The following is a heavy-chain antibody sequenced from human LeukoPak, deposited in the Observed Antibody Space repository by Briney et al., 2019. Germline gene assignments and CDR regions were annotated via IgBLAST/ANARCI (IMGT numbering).Heavy chain of an antibody. CDR1: GFTFSSYA. CDR3: ANLLWFGELEDAFDI. V-gene: IGHV3-23*01. D-gene: IGHD3-10*01. CDR2: ISGSGGST. Sequence: GGSLRLSCAASGFTFSSYAMSWVRQAPGKGLEWVSAISGSGGSTYYADSVKGRFTISRDNSKNTLYLQMNSLRAEDTAVYYCANLLWFGELEDAFDIWGQGTMVTVSS. J-gene: IGHJ3*02.